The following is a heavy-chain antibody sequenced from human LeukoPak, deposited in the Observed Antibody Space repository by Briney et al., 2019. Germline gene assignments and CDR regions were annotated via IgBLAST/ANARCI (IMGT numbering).Heavy chain of an antibody. V-gene: IGHV4-38-2*01. D-gene: IGHD3-3*01. J-gene: IGHJ6*03. CDR3: ARLRGSTIFGVVILDYYMDV. Sequence: SETLSLTCDVSGYSISSGYYWGWIRQPPGKGLEWIGGVFHSGTTYYNPSLKSRVTISVDTSKNQLSLKLSSVTAADTAVYYCARLRGSTIFGVVILDYYMDVWGKGTTVTVS. CDR1: GYSISSGYY. CDR2: VFHSGTT.